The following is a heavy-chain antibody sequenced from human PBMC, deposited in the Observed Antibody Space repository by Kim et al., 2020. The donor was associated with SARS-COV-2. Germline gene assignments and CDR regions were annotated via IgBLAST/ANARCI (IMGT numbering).Heavy chain of an antibody. V-gene: IGHV3-21*01. Sequence: GGSLRLSCAASGFTFSSYSMNWVRQAPGKGLEWVSSISSSSSYIYYADSVKGRFTISRDNAKNSLYLQMNSLRAEDTAVYYCAREDEYGVYFDYWGQGTLVTVSS. D-gene: IGHD2-2*01. CDR2: ISSSSSYI. CDR1: GFTFSSYS. CDR3: AREDEYGVYFDY. J-gene: IGHJ4*02.